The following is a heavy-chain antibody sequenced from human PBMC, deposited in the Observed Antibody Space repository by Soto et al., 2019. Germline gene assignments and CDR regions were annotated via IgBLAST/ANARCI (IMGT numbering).Heavy chain of an antibody. CDR1: GGTFSSYA. CDR2: IIPIFGTA. V-gene: IGHV1-69*01. J-gene: IGHJ4*02. D-gene: IGHD4-4*01. CDR3: ARGLGVTTGFDY. Sequence: QVQLVQSGAEVKKPGSSVKVSCKASGGTFSSYAISWVRQAPGQGLEWMGGIIPIFGTANYAQKFQGRVTDTGEETTEQAYKELSRLRFGDTAGDYCARGLGVTTGFDYWGQGTLVTVSS.